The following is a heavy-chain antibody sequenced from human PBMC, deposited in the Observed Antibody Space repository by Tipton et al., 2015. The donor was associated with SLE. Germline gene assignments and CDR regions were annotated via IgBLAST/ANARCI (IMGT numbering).Heavy chain of an antibody. D-gene: IGHD6-19*01. CDR2: IYRGGGT. J-gene: IGHJ5*02. V-gene: IGHV3-53*01. CDR3: ARGGYSSGRGWFDP. Sequence: SLRLSCAVSGFTINTNYMSWVRQAPGKGLEWVSVIYRGGGTYYADSVKGRFTISRDNAKNSLYLQMNSLRAEDTAVYYCARGGYSSGRGWFDPWGQGTLVTVSS. CDR1: GFTINTNY.